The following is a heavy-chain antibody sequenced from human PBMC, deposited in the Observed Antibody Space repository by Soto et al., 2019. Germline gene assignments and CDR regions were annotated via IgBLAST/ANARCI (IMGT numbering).Heavy chain of an antibody. CDR2: ISGSGGST. D-gene: IGHD3-22*01. Sequence: PGGSLRLSCAASGFTFSSYAMSWVRQAPGKGLEWVSAISGSGGSTYYADSVKGRFTISRDNSKNTLYLQMNSLRAEDTAVYYCAKDLIVVVITTSIDYWGQGTLVTVSS. CDR3: AKDLIVVVITTSIDY. CDR1: GFTFSSYA. J-gene: IGHJ4*02. V-gene: IGHV3-23*01.